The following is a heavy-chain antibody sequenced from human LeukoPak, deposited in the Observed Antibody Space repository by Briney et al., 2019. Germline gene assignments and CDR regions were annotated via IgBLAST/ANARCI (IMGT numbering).Heavy chain of an antibody. V-gene: IGHV1-3*01. CDR1: GYTFTIYA. CDR2: INAGNGNT. CDR3: ARDDCGGDCYSGYFDY. Sequence: ASVTVSSKASGYTFTIYAMHCVRQAPGQRLEGMGWINAGNGNTKYSQKFQGRVTITRDTSASTAYMELSSLRSEDTAVYYCARDDCGGDCYSGYFDYWGQGTLVTVSS. D-gene: IGHD2-21*02. J-gene: IGHJ4*02.